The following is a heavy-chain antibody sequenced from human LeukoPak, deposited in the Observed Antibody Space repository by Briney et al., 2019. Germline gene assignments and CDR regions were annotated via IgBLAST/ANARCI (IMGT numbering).Heavy chain of an antibody. CDR1: GYTFTSYD. J-gene: IGHJ4*02. CDR3: ARAELGLGPVNYYDSSGYYL. V-gene: IGHV1-8*01. Sequence: ASVKVSCKASGYTFTSYDINWVRQATGQGLEWMGWMNPNSGNTGYAQKFQGRVTMTRNTSISTAYMELRSLRSDDTAVYYCARAELGLGPVNYYDSSGYYLWGQGTLVTVSS. D-gene: IGHD3-22*01. CDR2: MNPNSGNT.